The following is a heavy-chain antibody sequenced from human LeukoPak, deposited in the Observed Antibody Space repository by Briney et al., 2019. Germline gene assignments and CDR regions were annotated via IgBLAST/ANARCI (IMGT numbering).Heavy chain of an antibody. CDR2: INTNTGNP. V-gene: IGHV7-4-1*02. CDR1: GYTFTSYY. D-gene: IGHD6-13*01. J-gene: IGHJ4*02. CDR3: ARVGSYSSSWYQFDY. Sequence: GASVKVSYKASGYTFTSYYMHWVRQAPGQGLEWMGWINTNTGNPTYAQGFTGRFVFSLDTSVSTAYLQISSLKAEDTAVYYCARVGSYSSSWYQFDYWGQGTLVTVSS.